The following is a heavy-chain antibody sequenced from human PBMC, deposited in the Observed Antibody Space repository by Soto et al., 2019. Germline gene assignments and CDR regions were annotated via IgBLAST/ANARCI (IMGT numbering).Heavy chain of an antibody. CDR1: GFTFDDYA. Sequence: PGGSLRLSCAASGFTFDDYAMHWVRQAPGKGLEWVSGISWNSGSIGYADSVKGRFTISRDNAKNSLYLQMNSLRAEDTALYYCAKDPFRVLRFLFDPWGQGTLVTVSS. CDR3: AKDPFRVLRFLFDP. V-gene: IGHV3-9*01. CDR2: ISWNSGSI. D-gene: IGHD3-3*01. J-gene: IGHJ5*02.